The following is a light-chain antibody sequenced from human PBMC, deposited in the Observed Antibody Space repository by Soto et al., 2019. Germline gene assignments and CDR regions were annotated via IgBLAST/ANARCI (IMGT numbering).Light chain of an antibody. Sequence: QSVLTQPPSASGSPGQSVTISCTGTSSDIGDYNYVSWYQHHPGKAPKLMIYEVSKRPSGVPDRFSGSKSGNTASLTVSGLQAEDEANYYCSSYAGSNSAVFGGGTKLTVL. J-gene: IGLJ3*02. CDR3: SSYAGSNSAV. V-gene: IGLV2-8*01. CDR2: EVS. CDR1: SSDIGDYNY.